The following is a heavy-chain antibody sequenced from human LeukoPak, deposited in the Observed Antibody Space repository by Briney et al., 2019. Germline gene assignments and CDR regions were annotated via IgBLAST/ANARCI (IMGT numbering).Heavy chain of an antibody. Sequence: PGGSLRLSCAASGSSFANSVISWIRQAPGKGPEWVSAISGSGDRTDYADSVRGRFTISRDNSKSTLYLQMNSLRVEDTAIYYCAIREPIGYWGQGSLVTVST. J-gene: IGHJ4*02. CDR3: AIREPIGY. CDR2: ISGSGDRT. V-gene: IGHV3-23*01. D-gene: IGHD6-13*01. CDR1: GSSFANSV.